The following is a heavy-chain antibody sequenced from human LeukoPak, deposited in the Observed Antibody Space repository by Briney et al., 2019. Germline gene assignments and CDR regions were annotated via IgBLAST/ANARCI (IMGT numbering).Heavy chain of an antibody. D-gene: IGHD3-22*01. CDR2: IYPGDSDT. Sequence: ESLKISCKGSGYSFTSYWIGWVRQMPGKGLEWMGIIYPGDSDTRYSPSFQGQVTISADKSISTAYLQWSSLKASDTAMYYCARRLGYYDSSGSNWFDPWGQGTLVTVSS. CDR1: GYSFTSYW. CDR3: ARRLGYYDSSGSNWFDP. V-gene: IGHV5-51*01. J-gene: IGHJ5*02.